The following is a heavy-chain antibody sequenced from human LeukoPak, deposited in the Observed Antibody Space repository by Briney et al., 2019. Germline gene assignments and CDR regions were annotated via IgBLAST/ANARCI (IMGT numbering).Heavy chain of an antibody. Sequence: ASVKVSCRASGGTFSSYAISWVRQAPGQGLEWMGWISAYNGNTNYAQKLQGRVTMTTDTSTSTAYMELRSLRSDDTAVYYCARVSSWPYYFDYWGQGTLVTVSS. D-gene: IGHD6-13*01. CDR2: ISAYNGNT. CDR3: ARVSSWPYYFDY. V-gene: IGHV1-18*01. CDR1: GGTFSSYA. J-gene: IGHJ4*02.